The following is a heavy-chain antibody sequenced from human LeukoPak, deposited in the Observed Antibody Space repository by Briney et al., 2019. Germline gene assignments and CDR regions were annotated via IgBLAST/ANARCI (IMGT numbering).Heavy chain of an antibody. CDR3: ARGVGQDAFDI. J-gene: IGHJ3*02. Sequence: GGSRRLSCAASGFTIRSNYMSWVRQAPGKGLEWVSVIYSGGNTYYADSVKGRFTFSKDNSKNTLYLQMTNLRVEDTAVYYCARGVGQDAFDIWGQGTMVTVSS. CDR2: IYSGGNT. D-gene: IGHD1-26*01. V-gene: IGHV3-53*01. CDR1: GFTIRSNY.